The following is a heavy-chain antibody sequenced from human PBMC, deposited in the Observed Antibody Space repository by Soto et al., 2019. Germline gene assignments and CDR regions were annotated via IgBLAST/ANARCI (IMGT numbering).Heavy chain of an antibody. CDR3: ARARTYCTNGVCYTPYYPYYYYGMDV. CDR1: GFTFSSYS. D-gene: IGHD2-8*01. CDR2: ISSSSSYI. Sequence: GSLRLSCAASGFTFSSYSMNWVRQAPGKGLEWVSSISSSSSYIYYADSVKGRFTISRDNAKNSLYLQMNSLRAEDTAVYYCARARTYCTNGVCYTPYYPYYYYGMDVWGQGTTVTVS. V-gene: IGHV3-21*01. J-gene: IGHJ6*02.